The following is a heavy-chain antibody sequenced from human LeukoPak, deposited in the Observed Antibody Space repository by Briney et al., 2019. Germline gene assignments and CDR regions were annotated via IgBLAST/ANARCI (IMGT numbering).Heavy chain of an antibody. CDR1: GFTFSNYA. CDR3: ARDYDSSGSYKVPVDY. Sequence: GGSLRLSCAASGFTFSNYASHWVRQAPGKGLEWVAVISYDGSDKYYADSVKGRFTISRDNSKNTLYLQMNSLRPEDTAVYYCARDYDSSGSYKVPVDYWGQGTLVTVSS. V-gene: IGHV3-30-3*01. D-gene: IGHD3-22*01. CDR2: ISYDGSDK. J-gene: IGHJ4*02.